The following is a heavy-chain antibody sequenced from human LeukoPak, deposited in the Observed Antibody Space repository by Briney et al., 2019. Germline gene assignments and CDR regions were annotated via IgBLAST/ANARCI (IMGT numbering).Heavy chain of an antibody. CDR3: ARHGYCSSTSCYPDY. CDR2: IHYSGST. J-gene: IGHJ4*02. D-gene: IGHD2-2*03. V-gene: IGHV4-39*01. CDR1: GDSVRSSNYY. Sequence: SETLSLTCTVSGDSVRSSNYYWGWIRQPPGKGLEWIGIIHYSGSTDHNPSLKSRVTISVDTSKNQFSLKVRSVTAADTAVYYCARHGYCSSTSCYPDYWGQGTLVTVSS.